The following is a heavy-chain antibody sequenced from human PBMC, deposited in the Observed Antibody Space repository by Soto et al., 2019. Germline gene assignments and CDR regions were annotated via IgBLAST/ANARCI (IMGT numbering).Heavy chain of an antibody. CDR2: INPGDSDT. Sequence: PGESLKSSGKGSGYSFSSYCIGWVRQMPGKGLEWMGIINPGDSDTRYSPSFQGQVTISADKSISTAYLQWSSLKASDTAMYYCARRSGGNLDYWGQGTLVTVSS. D-gene: IGHD1-1*01. CDR3: ARRSGGNLDY. CDR1: GYSFSSYC. V-gene: IGHV5-51*01. J-gene: IGHJ4*02.